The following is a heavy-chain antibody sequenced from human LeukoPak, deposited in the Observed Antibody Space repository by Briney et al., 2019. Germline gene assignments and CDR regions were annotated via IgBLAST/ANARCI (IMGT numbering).Heavy chain of an antibody. CDR2: IYYSGST. D-gene: IGHD3-9*01. CDR3: ARSDYDILTGPFDY. V-gene: IGHV4-59*12. Sequence: PSETLSLTCTVSGGSISSYYWSWIRQPPGKGLEWIGYIYYSGSTNYNPSLKSRVTISVDTSKNQFSLKLSSVTAADTAVYYCARSDYDILTGPFDYWGQGTLVTVSS. J-gene: IGHJ4*02. CDR1: GGSISSYY.